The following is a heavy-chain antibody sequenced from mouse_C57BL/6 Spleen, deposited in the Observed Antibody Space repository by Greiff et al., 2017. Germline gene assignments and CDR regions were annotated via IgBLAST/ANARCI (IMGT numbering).Heavy chain of an antibody. CDR2: ILPGSGGT. CDR3: ARGDYSSSSWFAY. CDR1: GYTFTGYW. J-gene: IGHJ3*01. Sequence: VQLVESGAELMKPGASVKLSCKASGYTFTGYWIEWVKQRPGHGLEWIGEILPGSGGTNYNEKFKGKATFTADTSSNTAYMQLSSLTTEDSARYYCARGDYSSSSWFAYWGQGTLVTVSA. D-gene: IGHD1-1*01. V-gene: IGHV1-9*01.